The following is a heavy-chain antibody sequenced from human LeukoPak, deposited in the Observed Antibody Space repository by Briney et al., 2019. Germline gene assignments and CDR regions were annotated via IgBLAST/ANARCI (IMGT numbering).Heavy chain of an antibody. Sequence: GGSLRLSCAASGFTFSSYAMNWVRQAPGKGLEWISAISGSGDSTYFTDSVKGRFTISRDNSKNTLYLRMNSLRAEDTAVYYCAKDRGVHYYGSERGLYNWFDPWGQGTLVTVSS. V-gene: IGHV3-23*01. D-gene: IGHD3-10*01. J-gene: IGHJ5*02. CDR3: AKDRGVHYYGSERGLYNWFDP. CDR2: ISGSGDST. CDR1: GFTFSSYA.